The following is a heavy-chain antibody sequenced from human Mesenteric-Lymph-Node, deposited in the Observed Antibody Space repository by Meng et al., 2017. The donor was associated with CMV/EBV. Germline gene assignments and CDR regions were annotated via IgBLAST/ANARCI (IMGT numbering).Heavy chain of an antibody. V-gene: IGHV3-15*01. CDR2: IKSKTDGGTT. Sequence: SGVTFSNAWMSWVRQALGKGLEWGGRIKSKTDGGTTDYAAPVKGRFTISRDDSKNTLYLQMNSLKTEDTAVYYCTTGTSLVAACCVPWGQGTLVTVSS. CDR1: GVTFSNAW. D-gene: IGHD2-15*01. CDR3: TTGTSLVAACCVP. J-gene: IGHJ5*02.